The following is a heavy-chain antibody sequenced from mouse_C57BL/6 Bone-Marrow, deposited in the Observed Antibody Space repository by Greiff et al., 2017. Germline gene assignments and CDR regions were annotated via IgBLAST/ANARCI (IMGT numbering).Heavy chain of an antibody. CDR2: IIPYNGGT. J-gene: IGHJ2*01. D-gene: IGHD2-4*01. CDR3: ARSRLRRFDY. CDR1: GYTFTDSY. V-gene: IGHV1-19*01. Sequence: VQLQQSGPVLVKPGASVTMSCKASGYTFTDSYMNWVKQSHGKSLEWIGVIIPYNGGTSYNQQFKGKATLTVDKSSSTAYMELNILTSEDSAVYYCARSRLRRFDYWGQGTTRTVSS.